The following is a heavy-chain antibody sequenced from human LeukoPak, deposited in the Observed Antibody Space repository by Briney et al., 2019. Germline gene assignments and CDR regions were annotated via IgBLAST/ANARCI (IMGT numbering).Heavy chain of an antibody. D-gene: IGHD3-3*01. CDR1: GFTFSSYS. V-gene: IGHV3-21*01. J-gene: IGHJ5*02. Sequence: GGSLRLSCAASGFTFSSYSMNWVRQAPGKGLEWVSSISSSSSYIYYADSVKGRFTISRDSSKNTLYLQMNSLRAEDTAVYYCAREYYDFWSGYYGLNWFDPWGQGTLVTVSS. CDR2: ISSSSSYI. CDR3: AREYYDFWSGYYGLNWFDP.